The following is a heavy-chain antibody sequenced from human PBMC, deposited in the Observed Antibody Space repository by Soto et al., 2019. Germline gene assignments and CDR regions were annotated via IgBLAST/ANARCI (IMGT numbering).Heavy chain of an antibody. CDR3: ARDGTGTTGRRYYYYGMDV. CDR2: IIPIFGTA. V-gene: IGHV1-69*01. J-gene: IGHJ6*02. Sequence: QVHLVQSGAEVKKPGSSVKVSCKASGGTFSSYTFSWVRQAPGQGLEWMGGIIPIFGTANYAQNFQGRDTITTDESTSTAYMELSSLRSEDTAVYYCARDGTGTTGRRYYYYGMDVWGQGTTVTVSS. D-gene: IGHD1-7*01. CDR1: GGTFSSYT.